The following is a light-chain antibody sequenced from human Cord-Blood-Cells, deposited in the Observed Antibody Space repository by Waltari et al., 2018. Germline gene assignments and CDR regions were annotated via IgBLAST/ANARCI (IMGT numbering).Light chain of an antibody. CDR1: QGISSY. CDR3: QQYYSYPLT. CDR2: AAS. J-gene: IGKJ4*01. Sequence: AIRITQSPSSLSASTGDRVTITCRASQGISSYLAWYQQKPGKAPKLLIYAASTLQSGAPSRFSSSGSGTDFTLTISCLQSEDFATYYYQQYYSYPLTFGGGTKVEIK. V-gene: IGKV1-8*01.